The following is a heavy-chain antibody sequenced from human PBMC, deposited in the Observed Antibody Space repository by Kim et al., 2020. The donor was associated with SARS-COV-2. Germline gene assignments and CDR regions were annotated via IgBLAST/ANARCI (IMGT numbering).Heavy chain of an antibody. CDR3: AKDGAMAGIGYFDY. V-gene: IGHV3-30*18. Sequence: GGSLRLSCAASGFTFSSYGMHWVRQAPGKGLEWVAVISYDGSNKYYADSVKGRFTISRDNSKNTLYLQMNSLRAEDTAVYYCAKDGAMAGIGYFDYWGQGTLVTVSS. CDR2: ISYDGSNK. J-gene: IGHJ4*02. D-gene: IGHD6-19*01. CDR1: GFTFSSYG.